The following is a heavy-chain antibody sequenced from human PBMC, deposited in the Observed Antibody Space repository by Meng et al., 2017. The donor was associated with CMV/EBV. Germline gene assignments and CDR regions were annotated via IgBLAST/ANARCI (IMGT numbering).Heavy chain of an antibody. J-gene: IGHJ4*02. CDR1: GFPFSNYE. CDR2: ISSSGSIM. CDR3: ARDPYYWDSGSLFDY. V-gene: IGHV3-48*03. Sequence: GESLKISCAASGFPFSNYEMNWVRQAPGKGLERVSYISSSGSIMYYAGSVKGRFTISRDNAKNSLYLQMNSLRAEDTAVYYCARDPYYWDSGSLFDYWGQGTLVTVSS. D-gene: IGHD1-26*01.